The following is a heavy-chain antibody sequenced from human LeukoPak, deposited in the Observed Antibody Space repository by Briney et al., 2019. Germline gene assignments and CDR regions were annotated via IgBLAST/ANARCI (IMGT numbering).Heavy chain of an antibody. CDR1: GFTFDDYA. CDR2: ISWDGGST. Sequence: GGSLRPSCAASGFTFDDYAMHWVRQAPGKGLEWVSLISWDGGSTYYADSVKGRFTISRDNSKNSLYLQMNSLRAEDTALYYCAKGYYYYYMDVWGKGTTVTVSS. V-gene: IGHV3-43D*03. J-gene: IGHJ6*03. CDR3: AKGYYYYYMDV.